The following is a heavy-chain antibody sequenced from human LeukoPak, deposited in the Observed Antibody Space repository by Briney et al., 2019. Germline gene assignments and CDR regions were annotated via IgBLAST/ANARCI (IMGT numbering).Heavy chain of an antibody. CDR1: GFTFSSYG. V-gene: IGHV3-30*18. CDR2: IPYEGSNK. Sequence: GRSLRLSCAASGFTFSSYGMHWVRQAPGKGPEWVAVIPYEGSNKYYADSVKGRFTISRDNSKNTLYLQMNSLKAEDTAVYYCAKDGCGGDCYHYFGMDVWGQGTTVTVSS. D-gene: IGHD2-21*02. CDR3: AKDGCGGDCYHYFGMDV. J-gene: IGHJ6*02.